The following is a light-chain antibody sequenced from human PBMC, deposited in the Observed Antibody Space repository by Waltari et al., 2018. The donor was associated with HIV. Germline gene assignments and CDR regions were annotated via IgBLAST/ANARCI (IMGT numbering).Light chain of an antibody. Sequence: QSQLTQPPSVSGAPGQRVTISCTGSRSNLGTGYHVHWYQQVPGTAPKLLIHGNTNRPSGVPYRFSDSKSGTSASLAITGLQAEDEADYYCQSYDNSLGIVFGSGTKVTVL. CDR2: GNT. J-gene: IGLJ1*01. CDR1: RSNLGTGYH. V-gene: IGLV1-40*01. CDR3: QSYDNSLGIV.